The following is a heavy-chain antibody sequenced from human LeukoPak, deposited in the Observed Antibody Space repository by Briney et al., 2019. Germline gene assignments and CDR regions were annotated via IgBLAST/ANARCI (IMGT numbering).Heavy chain of an antibody. J-gene: IGHJ6*02. CDR3: ARRNIFDYYYYGMDV. CDR1: GFTFSSYW. Sequence: SCAASGFTFSSYWMHWVRQAPGKXLVWVSRINSDGSSTSYADSVKGRFTISRDNAKNTLYLQMNSLRAEDTAVYYCARRNIFDYYYYGMDVWGQGTTVTVSS. CDR2: INSDGSST. V-gene: IGHV3-74*01. D-gene: IGHD2/OR15-2a*01.